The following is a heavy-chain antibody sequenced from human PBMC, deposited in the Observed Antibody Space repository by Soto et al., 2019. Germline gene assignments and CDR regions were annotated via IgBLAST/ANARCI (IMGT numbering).Heavy chain of an antibody. J-gene: IGHJ6*03. CDR2: VNWNGGTT. CDR3: ARGGATARSYFYMDV. D-gene: IGHD1-26*01. V-gene: IGHV3-20*04. CDR1: GFTFDDYG. Sequence: EVRLVESGGGAVRPGGSLRLSCEASGFTFDDYGMPWVRQAPGKGLEWVSGVNWNGGTTGYADSVKGRFTISRDNAKNQLFLQMNSLRADDTAFYYCARGGATARSYFYMDVWANGTTVTV.